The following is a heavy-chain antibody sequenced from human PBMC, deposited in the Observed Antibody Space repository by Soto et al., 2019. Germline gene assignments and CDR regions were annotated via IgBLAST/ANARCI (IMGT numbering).Heavy chain of an antibody. CDR2: INAGNGNT. V-gene: IGHV1-3*01. J-gene: IGHJ5*01. CDR3: ARSYDFWSCYYCPWFGP. Sequence: ASVKVSCKASGYTFTSYAMHWVRQAPGQRLEWMGWINAGNGNTKYSQKFQGRVTITRDTSASTAYMELSSLRSEDTAVYYCARSYDFWSCYYCPWFGPWGQGTLGTVSS. CDR1: GYTFTSYA. D-gene: IGHD3-3*01.